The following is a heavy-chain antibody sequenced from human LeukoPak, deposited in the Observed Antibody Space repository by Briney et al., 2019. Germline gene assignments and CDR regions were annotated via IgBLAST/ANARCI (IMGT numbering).Heavy chain of an antibody. CDR2: ISGSGGST. V-gene: IGHV3-23*01. Sequence: PGGSLRLSRAASGFTFSSYAMSWVRQAPGKGLEWVSAISGSGGSTYYADSVKGRFTISRDNSKNTLYLQMNSLRAEDTAVYYCAKVRSSGWYFDYWGQGTLVTVSS. D-gene: IGHD6-19*01. CDR1: GFTFSSYA. CDR3: AKVRSSGWYFDY. J-gene: IGHJ4*02.